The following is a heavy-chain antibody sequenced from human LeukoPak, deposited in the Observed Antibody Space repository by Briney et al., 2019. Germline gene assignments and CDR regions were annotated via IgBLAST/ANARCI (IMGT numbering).Heavy chain of an antibody. CDR1: GGSFSGYY. V-gene: IGHV4-34*01. Sequence: SETLSLTCAVYGGSFSGYYWSWIRQPPGKGLEWIGEINHSGSTNYNPSLKSRVTISVDTSKNQFSLKLSSVTAADAAVYYCARGNIVVVTAISWFDPWGQGTPVTVSS. CDR3: ARGNIVVVTAISWFDP. CDR2: INHSGST. J-gene: IGHJ5*02. D-gene: IGHD2-21*02.